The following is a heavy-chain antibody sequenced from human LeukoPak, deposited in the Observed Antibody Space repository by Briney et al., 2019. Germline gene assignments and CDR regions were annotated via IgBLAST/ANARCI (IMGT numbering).Heavy chain of an antibody. Sequence: SETLSLTCAVYGGSFSGYYWSWIRQPPGKGLEWIGEINHSGSTNYNPSLKSRVTISVDTSKNQFSLKLSSVTAADTAVYYCASLSYSSSWHLPEYSYYYYMDVWGKGTTVTVSS. V-gene: IGHV4-34*01. CDR3: ASLSYSSSWHLPEYSYYYYMDV. J-gene: IGHJ6*03. CDR1: GGSFSGYY. CDR2: INHSGST. D-gene: IGHD6-13*01.